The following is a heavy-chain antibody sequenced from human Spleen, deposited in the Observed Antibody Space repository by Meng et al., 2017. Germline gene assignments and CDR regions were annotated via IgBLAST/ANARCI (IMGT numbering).Heavy chain of an antibody. Sequence: QLLESGGGFVQPGWSLRLSCTASGFTFTDYAINWVRQAPGKGLEWVSAISGNGAAKLYADSAKGRFTISRDNSRGSVYMQMNSLRVEDTAIYYCARWTYHYDFWGQGTLVTVSS. J-gene: IGHJ4*02. V-gene: IGHV3-23*01. CDR3: ARWTYHYDF. D-gene: IGHD2-2*02. CDR2: ISGNGAAK. CDR1: GFTFTDYA.